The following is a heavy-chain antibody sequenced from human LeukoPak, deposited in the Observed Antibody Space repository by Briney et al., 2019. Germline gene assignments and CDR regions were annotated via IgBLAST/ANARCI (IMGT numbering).Heavy chain of an antibody. J-gene: IGHJ5*02. V-gene: IGHV5-51*01. D-gene: IGHD6-19*01. CDR2: IYPGDSDT. Sequence: GESLEISCKGSEYSFTSYWIGWVRQMPGKGLEWMGIIYPGDSDTRYSPSFQGQVTISADKSISTAYLQWSSLKASDTAMYYCARLRGGSSGWYWFDPWGQGTLVTVSS. CDR3: ARLRGGSSGWYWFDP. CDR1: EYSFTSYW.